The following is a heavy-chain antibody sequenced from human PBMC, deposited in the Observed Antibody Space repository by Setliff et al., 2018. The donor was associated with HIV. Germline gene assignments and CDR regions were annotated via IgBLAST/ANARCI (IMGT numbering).Heavy chain of an antibody. CDR2: FYYSGST. Sequence: PSETLSLTCTVSGDSVNDRSYFWGWIRQPPGKGLEWIGTFYYSGSTYYNPSLKSRVTISVDTSKNQFSLKLSSVTAADTAVYYCASPGDYYYYMDVWGKGTTVTVSS. CDR1: GDSVNDRSYF. D-gene: IGHD1-1*01. CDR3: ASPGDYYYYMDV. V-gene: IGHV4-39*01. J-gene: IGHJ6*03.